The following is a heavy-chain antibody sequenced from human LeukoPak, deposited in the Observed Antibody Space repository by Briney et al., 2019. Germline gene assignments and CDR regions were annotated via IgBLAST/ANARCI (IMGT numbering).Heavy chain of an antibody. CDR1: GFTLSTYV. D-gene: IGHD3-16*01. J-gene: IGHJ5*02. Sequence: GGLMRLSCGACGFTLSTYVMNWVPQAPGEGLEWVSSITDGGGSTYYADSVKRRFTISRDDSKDTLYLQMNSLRAEDTAVYYCGRDLGVRGGAWGQGILLTASP. CDR2: ITDGGGST. CDR3: GRDLGVRGGA. V-gene: IGHV3-23*01.